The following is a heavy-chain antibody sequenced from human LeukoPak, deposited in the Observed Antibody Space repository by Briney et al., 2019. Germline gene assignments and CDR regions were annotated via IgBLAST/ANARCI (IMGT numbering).Heavy chain of an antibody. D-gene: IGHD2-8*01. CDR1: GFTFSSYA. J-gene: IGHJ4*02. V-gene: IGHV3-23*01. Sequence: PGGSLRLSCAASGFTFSSYAMSWVRQAPGKGLEWVSSISLSGSSTDYADSVKGRFTISRDNSKNTLYLQMNSLRAEDTAVYYCAKSLIERNYFDYWGQGTLVTVSS. CDR2: ISLSGSST. CDR3: AKSLIERNYFDY.